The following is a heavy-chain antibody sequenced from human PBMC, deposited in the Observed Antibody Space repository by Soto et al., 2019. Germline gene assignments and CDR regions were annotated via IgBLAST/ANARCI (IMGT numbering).Heavy chain of an antibody. CDR2: VDPSGANT. J-gene: IGHJ4*02. Sequence: ASLKVSCKASTYTFTTYSYHWVRQAPGQGLEWMGTVDPSGANTRYAKKFQDRITMTSDTSTGTVYMEVSRLRSEDTAVYYCAKARGLPYYFDYGAQGTQFTSPQ. V-gene: IGHV1-46*01. CDR3: AKARGLPYYFDY. D-gene: IGHD3-10*01. CDR1: TYTFTTYS.